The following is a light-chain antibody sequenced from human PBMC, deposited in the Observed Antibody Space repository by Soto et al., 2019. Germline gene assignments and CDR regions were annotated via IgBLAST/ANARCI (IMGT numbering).Light chain of an antibody. Sequence: EMVMTQSPDTLSVSPGETATLSCRASQSVGSNLAWYQQKPGQAPRLLIYDTSTRATGTPVRFSGSGFGTEFTLTISSLQSEDFAVYFCQQYNNWPRTFGQGTKVDIK. CDR3: QQYNNWPRT. CDR1: QSVGSN. CDR2: DTS. J-gene: IGKJ1*01. V-gene: IGKV3D-15*01.